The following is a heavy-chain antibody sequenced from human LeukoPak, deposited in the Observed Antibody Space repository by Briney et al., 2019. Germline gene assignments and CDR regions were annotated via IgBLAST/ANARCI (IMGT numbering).Heavy chain of an antibody. Sequence: SETLSLTCTVSGGSIGSYYWSWIRQPPGKGLEWIGYIFYSGSTNYNPSLKSRVTISADTSKNQFSLKLSSVTAADTAVYYCARRGPYSYGLDHYYYYYYMDVWGKGTTVTVSS. V-gene: IGHV4-59*12. CDR3: ARRGPYSYGLDHYYYYYYMDV. CDR1: GGSIGSYY. CDR2: IFYSGST. D-gene: IGHD5-18*01. J-gene: IGHJ6*03.